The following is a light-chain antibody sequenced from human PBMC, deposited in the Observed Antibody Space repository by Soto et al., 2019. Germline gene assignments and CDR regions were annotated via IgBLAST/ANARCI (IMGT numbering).Light chain of an antibody. Sequence: EILLTQSPGTLSLSPGERAPLSCRASQSVSNKYLAWYQQKPGQAPRLLIYGASNRATGIPERFSGSGSGTDFTLTISSLESEDFAVYYCHQRRQWPLTFGGGTKVDIK. J-gene: IGKJ4*01. CDR3: HQRRQWPLT. CDR1: QSVSNKY. V-gene: IGKV3D-20*02. CDR2: GAS.